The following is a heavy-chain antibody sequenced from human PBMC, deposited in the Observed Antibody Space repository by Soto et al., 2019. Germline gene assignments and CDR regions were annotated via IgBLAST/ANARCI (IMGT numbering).Heavy chain of an antibody. Sequence: LRLSCAASGFTFSSYAMSWVRQAPGKGLEWVSAISGSGGSTYYADSVKGRFTISRDNSKNTLYLQMNSLRAEDTAVYYCAKDRNWRIFGVDTDTLYAFDIWGQGTMVTVSS. CDR3: AKDRNWRIFGVDTDTLYAFDI. D-gene: IGHD3-3*01. J-gene: IGHJ3*02. V-gene: IGHV3-23*01. CDR1: GFTFSSYA. CDR2: ISGSGGST.